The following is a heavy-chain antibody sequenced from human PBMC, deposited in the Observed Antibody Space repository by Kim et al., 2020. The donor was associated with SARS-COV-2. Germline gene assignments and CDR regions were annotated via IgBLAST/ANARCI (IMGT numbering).Heavy chain of an antibody. Sequence: GESLKISCKGSGYSFTSYWIGWVRQMPGKGLEWMGIIYPGDSDTRYSPSFQGQVTISADKSISTAYLQWRSLKASDTAMYYCATAERVHQDYYYYYMDVWGKGTTVTVSS. CDR3: ATAERVHQDYYYYYMDV. J-gene: IGHJ6*03. D-gene: IGHD6-13*01. CDR2: IYPGDSDT. V-gene: IGHV5-51*01. CDR1: GYSFTSYW.